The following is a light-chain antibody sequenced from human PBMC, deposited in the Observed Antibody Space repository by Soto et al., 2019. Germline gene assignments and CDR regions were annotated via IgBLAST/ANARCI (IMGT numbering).Light chain of an antibody. CDR2: EVS. V-gene: IGLV2-14*01. CDR3: SSYTSSSIDYV. J-gene: IGLJ1*01. Sequence: QSARTQPASVSGSPGQSITISCNGTSSDDGGYNYVSWYQQHPGKAPKLMIYEVSNRPSGVSNRFSGSKSGNTASLSISGLQAEDEADYYCSSYTSSSIDYVFGTGTKLTVL. CDR1: SSDDGGYNY.